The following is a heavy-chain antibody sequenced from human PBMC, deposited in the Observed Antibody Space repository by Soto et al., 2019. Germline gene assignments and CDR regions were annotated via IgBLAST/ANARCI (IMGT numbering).Heavy chain of an antibody. CDR2: IKSRSEGGAR. Sequence: VKVVESGGNLVKPGGSLRLSCETSGFMFSSAWMSWVRQAPGKGLEWVGRIKSRSEGGARDYAAPVKGRFNISRDDSTDMVYLQMDSLRAEDTAVYYCVEGWNDFWGPGTLVTVSS. CDR3: VEGWNDF. CDR1: GFMFSSAW. J-gene: IGHJ4*02. V-gene: IGHV3-15*01. D-gene: IGHD1-1*01.